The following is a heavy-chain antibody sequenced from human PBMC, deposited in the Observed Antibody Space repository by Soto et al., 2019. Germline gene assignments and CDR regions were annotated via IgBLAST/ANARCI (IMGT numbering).Heavy chain of an antibody. D-gene: IGHD4-4*01. V-gene: IGHV4-39*01. CDR1: GDSISTGLYN. CDR3: ARLPTGFPNWFAS. Sequence: PSETLSLTCSVSGDSISTGLYNWGWIRQPPGQGLEWIGTIYHTGSTYYNESLKSRVTMSIDTSKNQFFLTLRSMTAADTAVYYCARLPTGFPNWFASWGQGALVTVSS. CDR2: IYHTGST. J-gene: IGHJ5*01.